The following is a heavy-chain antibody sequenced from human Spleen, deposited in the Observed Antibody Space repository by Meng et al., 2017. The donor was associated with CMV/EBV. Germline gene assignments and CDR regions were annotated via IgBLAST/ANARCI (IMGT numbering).Heavy chain of an antibody. CDR1: F. D-gene: IGHD2-21*02. V-gene: IGHV4-4*02. CDR2: IDLSGSN. J-gene: IGHJ4*02. Sequence: FLTWVRQVPGKGLGWIGEIDLSGSNKYNPSLKSRVTISVDKFKNQFALKLGSVTDADTAVYYCARIERRRILKYCGSDCSTTDYWGQGTLVTVSS. CDR3: ARIERRRILKYCGSDCSTTDY.